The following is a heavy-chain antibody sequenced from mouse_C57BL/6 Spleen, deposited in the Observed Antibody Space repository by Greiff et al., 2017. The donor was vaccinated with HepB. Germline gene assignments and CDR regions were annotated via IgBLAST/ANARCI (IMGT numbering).Heavy chain of an antibody. CDR1: GFTFSNYW. CDR3: TKSIYYDYDAY. V-gene: IGHV6-3*01. J-gene: IGHJ3*01. Sequence: EVQLQESGGGLVQPGGSMKLSCVASGFTFSNYWMNWVRQSPEKGLEWVAQIRLKSDNYATHYAESVKGRFTISRDDSKSSVYLQMNNLRAEDTGIYYCTKSIYYDYDAYWGQGTLVTVSA. CDR2: IRLKSDNYAT. D-gene: IGHD2-4*01.